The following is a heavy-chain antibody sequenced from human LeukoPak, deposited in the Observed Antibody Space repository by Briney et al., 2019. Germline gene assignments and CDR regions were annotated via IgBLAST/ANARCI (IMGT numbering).Heavy chain of an antibody. CDR1: GGSISSYY. J-gene: IGHJ5*02. D-gene: IGHD3-16*01. CDR2: ISYSGSI. V-gene: IGHV4-59*01. CDR3: SREYVYVWGSYNWFDP. Sequence: SETLSLTCTVPGGSISSYYWSWIRRPPRKGLEWNGFISYSGSINFNPSLKSQITISVDPSKNQFSLNLTPLTASGQARYSLSREYVYVWGSYNWFDPWGQGTLVTVSS.